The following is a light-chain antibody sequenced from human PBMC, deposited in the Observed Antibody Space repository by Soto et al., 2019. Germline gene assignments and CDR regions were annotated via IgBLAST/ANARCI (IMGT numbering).Light chain of an antibody. J-gene: IGKJ4*01. Sequence: DIQMTQSPSSVSASVGDRVTMTCRASQNINTYLNWYQQRPGKAPKLLVYDASILETGVTSRFSAGGSGTDFTFTIDSLQPDDIATYYCQQYDDPALTFGGGTKV. CDR1: QNINTY. V-gene: IGKV1-33*01. CDR2: DAS. CDR3: QQYDDPALT.